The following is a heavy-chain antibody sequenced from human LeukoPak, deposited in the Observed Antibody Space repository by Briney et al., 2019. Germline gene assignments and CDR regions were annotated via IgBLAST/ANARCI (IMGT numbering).Heavy chain of an antibody. CDR1: GGSVSRDSYY. V-gene: IGHV4-61*01. D-gene: IGHD1-26*01. Sequence: PSETLSLTCTVSGGSVSRDSYYWSWTRQPPGKGLEWIGYIHHSGTTNYSPSLKSRVTISVDVSKNQFFLNLTSVTAADTAVYYCGSGRLGATYWGQGTLVTVSS. CDR3: GSGRLGATY. J-gene: IGHJ4*02. CDR2: IHHSGTT.